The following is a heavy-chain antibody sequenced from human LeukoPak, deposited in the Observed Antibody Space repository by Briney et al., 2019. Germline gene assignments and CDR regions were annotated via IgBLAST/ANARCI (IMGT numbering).Heavy chain of an antibody. J-gene: IGHJ6*02. Sequence: ASVKVSCKASGYTFINHAIHWVRQAPGQRLDWMGWINIGNGNTKYSQNFQGRITITRDTSATTVYMDLSSLRSEDTAVYYCARDGPRDFWSADLRADYGMDVWGQGTTVTVSS. D-gene: IGHD3-3*01. CDR1: GYTFINHA. CDR3: ARDGPRDFWSADLRADYGMDV. V-gene: IGHV1-3*04. CDR2: INIGNGNT.